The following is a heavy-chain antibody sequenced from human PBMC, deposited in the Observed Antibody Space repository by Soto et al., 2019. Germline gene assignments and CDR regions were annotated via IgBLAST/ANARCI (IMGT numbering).Heavy chain of an antibody. J-gene: IGHJ6*02. Sequence: ASVKVSCKASGSTFTGYYMHWVRQAPGQGLEWMGWINPNSGGTNYAQKFQGRVTMTRDTSISTAYMELSRLRSDDTAVYYCARVLATRWGSGWPHYGMDVWGQGTTVTVSS. CDR2: INPNSGGT. CDR3: ARVLATRWGSGWPHYGMDV. V-gene: IGHV1-2*02. D-gene: IGHD6-19*01. CDR1: GSTFTGYY.